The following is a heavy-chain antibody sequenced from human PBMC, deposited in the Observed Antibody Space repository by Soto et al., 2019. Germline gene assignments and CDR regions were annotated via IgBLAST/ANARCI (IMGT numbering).Heavy chain of an antibody. J-gene: IGHJ6*02. CDR2: IIPIFGTA. V-gene: IGHV1-69*13. D-gene: IGHD2-15*01. CDR3: ARCSGGSCSNPYYYYGMDG. CDR1: GGTFSSYA. Sequence: SVKVSCKASGGTFSSYAISWVRQAPGQGLEWMGGIIPIFGTANYAQKFQGRVTITADESTSTAYMELSSLRSEDTAVYYCARCSGGSCSNPYYYYGMDGWGQGTTVTVSS.